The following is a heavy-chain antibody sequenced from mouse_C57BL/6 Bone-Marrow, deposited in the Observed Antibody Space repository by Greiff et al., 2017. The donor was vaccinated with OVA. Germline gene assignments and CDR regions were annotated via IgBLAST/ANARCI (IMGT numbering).Heavy chain of an antibody. V-gene: IGHV1-18*01. Sequence: VQLQQSGPELAKPGASVKIPCKASGYTFTDYNMDWVKQSHGKSLEWIGDINSNNGGTNYNQKFKGKATLTVDKSSSTAYMELRSLTSEDTAVYYCARGGYYDYDGGAWLAYWGQGTLVTVSA. CDR1: GYTFTDYN. CDR3: ARGGYYDYDGGAWLAY. CDR2: INSNNGGT. J-gene: IGHJ3*01. D-gene: IGHD2-4*01.